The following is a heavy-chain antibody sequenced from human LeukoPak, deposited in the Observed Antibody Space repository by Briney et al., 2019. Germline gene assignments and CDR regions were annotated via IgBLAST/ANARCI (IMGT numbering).Heavy chain of an antibody. CDR3: GRDLWFTLITLTGY. V-gene: IGHV3-7*01. J-gene: IGHJ4*02. D-gene: IGHD4-23*01. CDR1: GFTFSNYW. CDR2: IKNDGSEK. Sequence: GGSLRLSCAASGFTFSNYWMTWVRQAPGKGLEWVANIKNDGSEKYYVDSVKGRFAISRDNAKNSLYLQMNNLRVEDTAVYYCGRDLWFTLITLTGYWGQGSLVTVSS.